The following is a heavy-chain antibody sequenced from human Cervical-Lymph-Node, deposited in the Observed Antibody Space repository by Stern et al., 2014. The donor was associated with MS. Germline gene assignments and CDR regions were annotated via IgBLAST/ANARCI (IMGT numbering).Heavy chain of an antibody. J-gene: IGHJ4*02. CDR1: GFTFDAYA. Sequence: EVPLGESGGGLVQPGRSLRLSCAASGFTFDAYAMHWVRQAPGKGLEWGSGISWNSGSIGYADSVKGRFTISRDNAKNSLYLQMNSLRAEDTALYYCAKGLEQWLVLGDYFDYWGQGTLVTVSS. CDR3: AKGLEQWLVLGDYFDY. CDR2: ISWNSGSI. D-gene: IGHD6-19*01. V-gene: IGHV3-9*01.